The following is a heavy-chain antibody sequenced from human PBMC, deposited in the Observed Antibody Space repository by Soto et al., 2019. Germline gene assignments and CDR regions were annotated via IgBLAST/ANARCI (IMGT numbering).Heavy chain of an antibody. CDR1: GYTFTSYG. CDR3: ARERRAYYYDSSGYYFGY. D-gene: IGHD3-22*01. V-gene: IGHV1-18*04. J-gene: IGHJ4*02. CDR2: ISAYNGNT. Sequence: ASVKVSCKASGYTFTSYGISWVRQAPGQGLEWMGWISAYNGNTNYAQKLQGRVTMTTDTSTSTAYMELRSLRSDDTAVYYCARERRAYYYDSSGYYFGYWGQGTLVTVS.